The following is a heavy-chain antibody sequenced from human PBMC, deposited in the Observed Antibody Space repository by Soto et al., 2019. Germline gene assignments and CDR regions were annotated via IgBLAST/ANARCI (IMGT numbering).Heavy chain of an antibody. CDR2: ISVDNGNT. CDR1: GFTFTSYA. D-gene: IGHD3-3*01. V-gene: IGHV1-18*01. Sequence: DSVKVYCRASGFTFTSYAMEWVRQARGQRLEWMGWISVDNGNTNYAQKLQGRVTMTTDTSTSTAYMELRSLRSDDTAVYYCARGVVIINHHNWFDPWGQGTLVTVSS. CDR3: ARGVVIINHHNWFDP. J-gene: IGHJ5*02.